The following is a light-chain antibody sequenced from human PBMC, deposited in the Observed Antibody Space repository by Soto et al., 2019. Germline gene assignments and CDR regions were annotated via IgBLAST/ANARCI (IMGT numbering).Light chain of an antibody. Sequence: QSVLTQPPSVSGAPGQGVTMSCTGSSSNIGAGYDVSWYQQLPGTAPKLLIYGNSNRPSGVPDRFSGSKSGTSASLAITGLEAEDEADYYCQSYDSSLSGDVVFGGGTKLTVL. CDR1: SSNIGAGYD. CDR3: QSYDSSLSGDVV. J-gene: IGLJ2*01. CDR2: GNS. V-gene: IGLV1-40*01.